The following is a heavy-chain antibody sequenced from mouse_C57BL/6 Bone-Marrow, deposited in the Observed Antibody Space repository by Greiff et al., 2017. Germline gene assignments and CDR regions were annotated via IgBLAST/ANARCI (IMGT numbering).Heavy chain of an antibody. J-gene: IGHJ2*01. CDR3: ARGGTAQATFDY. CDR2: IYPSDSET. D-gene: IGHD3-2*02. Sequence: QVQLQQPGAELVRPGSSVKLSCKASGYTFTSYWMDWVKQRPGQGLEWIGNIYPSDSETHYNQKFTDKATLTVDKSSSTAYMQLSSLTSEDSAVYYCARGGTAQATFDYWGQGTTLTVSS. CDR1: GYTFTSYW. V-gene: IGHV1-61*01.